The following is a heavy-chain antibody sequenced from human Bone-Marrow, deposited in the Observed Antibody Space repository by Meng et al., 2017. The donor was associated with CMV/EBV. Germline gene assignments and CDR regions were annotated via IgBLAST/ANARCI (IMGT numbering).Heavy chain of an antibody. CDR2: IRYDGSNK. D-gene: IGHD1-26*01. V-gene: IGHV3-30*02. J-gene: IGHJ4*02. Sequence: GESLKISCAASGFTFSSYGMHWVRQAPGKGLEWVAFIRYDGSNKYYADSVKGRFTISRDNSKNTLYLQMNSRRAEATALYYCSKLSGSYRDFDSWGQGTPVTGSS. CDR3: SKLSGSYRDFDS. CDR1: GFTFSSYG.